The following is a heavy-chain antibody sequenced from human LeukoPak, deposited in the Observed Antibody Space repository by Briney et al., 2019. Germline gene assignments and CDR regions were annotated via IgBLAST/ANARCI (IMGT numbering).Heavy chain of an antibody. CDR2: ISGSGGST. V-gene: IGHV3-23*01. D-gene: IGHD2-2*01. J-gene: IGHJ5*02. CDR1: GFTFSSYA. CDR3: AKDGVPAARYNWFDP. Sequence: PGGSLRLSCAASGFTFSSYAMSWVRQAPGKGLEWVSAISGSGGSTYYADSVKDRFTISRDNSKNTLYLQMNSLRAEDTAVYYCAKDGVPAARYNWFDPWGQGTLVTVSS.